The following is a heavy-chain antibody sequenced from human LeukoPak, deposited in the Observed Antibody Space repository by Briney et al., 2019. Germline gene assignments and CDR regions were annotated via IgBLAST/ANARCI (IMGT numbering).Heavy chain of an antibody. CDR3: AGTDSVLRFPFRV. CDR1: GGSISSGDYY. V-gene: IGHV4-30-4*01. CDR2: IYYSGST. D-gene: IGHD3-3*01. Sequence: SQTLSLTCTVSGGSISSGDYYWSWIRQPPGKGLEWIGYIYYSGSTYYNPSPKSRVTISVDTSKNQFSLKLSSVTAADTAVYYCAGTDSVLRFPFRVWGQGTTVTVSS. J-gene: IGHJ6*02.